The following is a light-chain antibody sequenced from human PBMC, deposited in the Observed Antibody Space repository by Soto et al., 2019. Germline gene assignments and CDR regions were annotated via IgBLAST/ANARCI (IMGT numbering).Light chain of an antibody. CDR2: EVG. Sequence: QSALTQPPSVSGSPGQSVTIPCTGTSSDVGNYDRVSWYHQAPGTAPKLMIYEVGNRPSGVPDRFSGSKSGNTASLSISGLQAEDEGDYYCGSYTTSTARFVFGTGTKVTVL. CDR1: SSDVGNYDR. CDR3: GSYTTSTARFV. J-gene: IGLJ1*01. V-gene: IGLV2-18*02.